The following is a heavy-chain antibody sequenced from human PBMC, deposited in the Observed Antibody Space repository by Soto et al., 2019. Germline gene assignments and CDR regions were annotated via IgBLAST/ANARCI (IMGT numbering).Heavy chain of an antibody. CDR1: EGTSASDC. J-gene: IGHJ6*02. V-gene: IGHV4-59*01. Sequence: HTLSLTNTVAEGTSASDCWSWIRQPPGKGLEWIGYIRYSGSTNYSPSLKSRVAISVDTSKSQFSLKLSSVTAADTAVYYCAREDFYNGMVVWGQGTTVSVSS. CDR2: IRYSGST. CDR3: AREDFYNGMVV.